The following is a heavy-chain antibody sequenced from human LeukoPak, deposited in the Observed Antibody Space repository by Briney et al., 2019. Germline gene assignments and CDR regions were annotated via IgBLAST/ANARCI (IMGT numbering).Heavy chain of an antibody. Sequence: PGGSLRLSCAASGFTFSSYAMSWVRQAPGKGLEWVSAISGSGGSTYYADSVKGRFTISRDNSKNTLYLQMNSLRAEDTAVYYCAKTTLRWELLQVYYFDYWGQGTRVTVSS. D-gene: IGHD1-26*01. CDR3: AKTTLRWELLQVYYFDY. V-gene: IGHV3-23*01. CDR2: ISGSGGST. J-gene: IGHJ4*02. CDR1: GFTFSSYA.